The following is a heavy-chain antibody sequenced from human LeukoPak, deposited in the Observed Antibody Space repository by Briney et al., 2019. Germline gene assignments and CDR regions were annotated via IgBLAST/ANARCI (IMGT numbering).Heavy chain of an antibody. V-gene: IGHV4-4*07. J-gene: IGHJ6*03. CDR1: GGSISSYY. CDR2: IYTSGST. Sequence: PSETLSLTCTVSGGSISSYYWSWIRQPPGKGLEWIGRIYTSGSTNYNPSLKSRFTISVDTSKNQFSLKLSSVTAADTAVYYCARVEYSSSWYPYYYYYMDVWGKGTTVTVSS. D-gene: IGHD6-13*01. CDR3: ARVEYSSSWYPYYYYYMDV.